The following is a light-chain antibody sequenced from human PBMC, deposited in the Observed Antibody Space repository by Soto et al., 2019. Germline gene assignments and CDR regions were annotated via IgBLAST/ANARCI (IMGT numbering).Light chain of an antibody. CDR3: QQRGTWPPT. CDR2: DTS. CDR1: QSVTFY. J-gene: IGKJ2*01. V-gene: IGKV3-11*01. Sequence: EIVLTQSPATLSLSPGQRATLSCRASQSVTFYLAWYQQKPGQAPRLLIYDTSNRATGIPARFSGCGSGTEFTLTISSLEPGDFAVYYCQQRGTWPPTFGQGTKLEIK.